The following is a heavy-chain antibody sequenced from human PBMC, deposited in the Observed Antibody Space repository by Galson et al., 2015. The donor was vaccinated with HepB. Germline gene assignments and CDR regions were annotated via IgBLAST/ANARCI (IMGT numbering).Heavy chain of an antibody. D-gene: IGHD6-13*01. Sequence: SLRLSCAASGFIFSTYGMHWVRQAPGKGLEWVAVIWYDGSNKYYADSVKGRFTISRDNSKNTLYLQMNSLRAEDTALYYCATLAAANFDYWGQGTLVTVSS. J-gene: IGHJ4*02. CDR1: GFIFSTYG. CDR2: IWYDGSNK. CDR3: ATLAAANFDY. V-gene: IGHV3-33*08.